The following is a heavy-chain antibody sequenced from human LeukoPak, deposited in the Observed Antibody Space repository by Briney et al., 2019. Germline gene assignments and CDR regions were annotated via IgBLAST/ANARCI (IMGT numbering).Heavy chain of an antibody. D-gene: IGHD3-22*01. V-gene: IGHV4-61*02. CDR1: GGSISSGSYY. J-gene: IGHJ2*01. CDR2: IYTSGST. Sequence: SQTLSLTCTVSGGSISSGSYYWSWIRQPAGKGLEWIGRIYTSGSTNYNPSLKSRVTISVDTSKNQFSLKLSSATAADTAVYYCARVDYYDSSGYYWYFDLWGRGTLVTVSS. CDR3: ARVDYYDSSGYYWYFDL.